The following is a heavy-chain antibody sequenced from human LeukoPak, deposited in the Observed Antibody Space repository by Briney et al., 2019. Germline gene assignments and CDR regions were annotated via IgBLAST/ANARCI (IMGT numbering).Heavy chain of an antibody. CDR1: GFTFSSYE. CDR3: AQDGSTGKSYGQWYFDY. D-gene: IGHD5-18*01. V-gene: IGHV3-48*03. CDR2: ISSSGSII. J-gene: IGHJ4*02. Sequence: GGSLRLSCAASGFTFSSYEMNWLRQTPGKGLEWVSYISSSGSIIYYADSVKGRFTISRDNGKNSLYLQMNSLKAEDTALYYCAQDGSTGKSYGQWYFDYWGQGALVTVSS.